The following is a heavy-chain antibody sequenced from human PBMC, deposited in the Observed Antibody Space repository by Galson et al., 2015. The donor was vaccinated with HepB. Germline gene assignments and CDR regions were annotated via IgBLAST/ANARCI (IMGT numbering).Heavy chain of an antibody. CDR2: LNPRAYST. V-gene: IGHV1-46*03. CDR3: ATRVDSGFDY. J-gene: IGHJ4*02. Sequence: SVKVSYKASGFTFTKYYIHWVRQAPGQGLEWMGILNPRAYSTTYAQKFQGRLTMTRDTSTTTVYMELSSLRSEDTVVYYCATRVDSGFDYWGQGTLVTVSS. CDR1: GFTFTKYY. D-gene: IGHD3-9*01.